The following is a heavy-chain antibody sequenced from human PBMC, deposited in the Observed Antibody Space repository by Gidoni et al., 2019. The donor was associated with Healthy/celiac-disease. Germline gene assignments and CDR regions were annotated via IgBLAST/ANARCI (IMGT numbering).Heavy chain of an antibody. D-gene: IGHD3-22*01. V-gene: IGHV3-48*02. CDR2: ISSSSSTI. J-gene: IGHJ3*02. CDR3: ARAGGYHAFDI. CDR1: GFTFSSYS. Sequence: EGQLVEYGGGLVQPGGSLRLSCAASGFTFSSYSMNWVRQAPGKGLEWVSYISSSSSTIYYADSVKGRFTISRDNAKNSLYLQINSLRDEYTAVYYCARAGGYHAFDIWGQGTMVTVSS.